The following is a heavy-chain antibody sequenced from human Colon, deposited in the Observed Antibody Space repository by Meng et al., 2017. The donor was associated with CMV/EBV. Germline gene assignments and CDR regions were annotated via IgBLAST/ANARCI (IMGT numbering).Heavy chain of an antibody. D-gene: IGHD3-10*01. V-gene: IGHV3-53*01. Sequence: GESLKISCAGSGFFVSNTYINWVRQAPGKGLEWVSVIYRGGSPFYTDSVKGRFTISRDISKNTVSLQMNNLRVEDTAVYYCALSYGANQPFDSWGPGTLVTVSP. CDR1: GFFVSNTY. CDR2: IYRGGSP. CDR3: ALSYGANQPFDS. J-gene: IGHJ4*02.